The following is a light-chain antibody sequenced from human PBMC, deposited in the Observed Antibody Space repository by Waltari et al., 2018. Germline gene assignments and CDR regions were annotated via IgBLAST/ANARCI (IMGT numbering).Light chain of an antibody. J-gene: IGLJ3*02. CDR3: CSTIGGSAWV. CDR2: EIN. V-gene: IGLV2-23*02. CDR1: SSDIGSYHL. Sequence: QSALTQPASVSGSPGQSITISCSGTSSDIGSYHLVSWYQQDPGKAPQVIIYEINTRSSRSSNLSAGSKCGTTASLTISGLQAEDEDDYYCCSTIGGSAWVFGGGTKVTVL.